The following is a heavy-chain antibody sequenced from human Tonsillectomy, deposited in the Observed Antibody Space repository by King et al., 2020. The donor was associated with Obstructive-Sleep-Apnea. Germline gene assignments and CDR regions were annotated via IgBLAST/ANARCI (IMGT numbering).Heavy chain of an antibody. CDR2: VYPVDSHT. Sequence: VQLVQYGAEVKKPGETLKISSQGSGYSFSRYWIAWVRQMPGKGLEWMGLVYPVDSHTKYSPSFQGQVTISADKSISTAYLQWSGLKASDTAMYFCARGHYYDGLDVWGQGTTVTVSS. CDR1: GYSFSRYW. V-gene: IGHV5-51*01. CDR3: ARGHYYDGLDV. J-gene: IGHJ6*02.